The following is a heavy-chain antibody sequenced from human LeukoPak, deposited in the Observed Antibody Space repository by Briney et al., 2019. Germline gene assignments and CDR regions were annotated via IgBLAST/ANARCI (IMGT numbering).Heavy chain of an antibody. J-gene: IGHJ6*03. D-gene: IGHD2-15*01. CDR2: IRYDGSNK. CDR1: GFTFSSYG. Sequence: PGGSLRLSCAASGFTFSSYGMHWVRQAPGKGLEWVAFIRYDGSNKYYADSVKGRFTISRDNSKNTLYLQMNSLRAEDTAVYYCASIPATHFYYYYMDVWGKGTTVTVSS. V-gene: IGHV3-30*02. CDR3: ASIPATHFYYYYMDV.